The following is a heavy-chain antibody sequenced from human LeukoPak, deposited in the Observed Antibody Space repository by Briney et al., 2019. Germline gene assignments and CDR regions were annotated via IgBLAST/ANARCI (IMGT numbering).Heavy chain of an antibody. CDR2: IYYSGST. J-gene: IGHJ4*02. V-gene: IGHV4-59*01. CDR3: ARPMVRGVITPFDY. D-gene: IGHD3-10*01. CDR1: GGSISSYY. Sequence: SENLSLTCTVSGGSISSYYWSWIRQPPGKGLEGIGYIYYSGSTNYNPSLKSRVTISVDTSKNQFSLKLSSVTAADTAVYYCARPMVRGVITPFDYWGQGSLVTVSS.